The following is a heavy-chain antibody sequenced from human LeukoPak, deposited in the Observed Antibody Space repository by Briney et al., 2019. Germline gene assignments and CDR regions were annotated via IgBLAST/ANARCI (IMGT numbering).Heavy chain of an antibody. CDR1: GFTFDDYA. CDR2: ISGDGGST. CDR3: AKDRSTWFYFDY. Sequence: PGGSLRLSCAASGFTFDDYAMHWDRQAPGKGLEWVSLISGDGGSTYYADSVKGRFTISRDNSKNSLYLQLNSLRTDDTAVYYCAKDRSTWFYFDYWGQGTLVTVSS. D-gene: IGHD2-2*01. J-gene: IGHJ4*02. V-gene: IGHV3-43*02.